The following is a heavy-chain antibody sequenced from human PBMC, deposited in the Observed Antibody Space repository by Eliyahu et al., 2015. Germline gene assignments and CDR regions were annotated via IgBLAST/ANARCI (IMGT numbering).Heavy chain of an antibody. D-gene: IGHD3-22*01. Sequence: EVQLVQSGAEVKKPGESLKISCKVSGYSFTSYWIGWVRQMPGKGLEWMGIIYPGDSDTRYSPSFQGQVTISADKSITTAYLHWSSLKASDTAMYYCARRGKGSGYYYVFDYWGQGTLVTVSS. CDR1: GYSFTSYW. CDR3: ARRGKGSGYYYVFDY. CDR2: IYPGDSDT. V-gene: IGHV5-51*01. J-gene: IGHJ4*02.